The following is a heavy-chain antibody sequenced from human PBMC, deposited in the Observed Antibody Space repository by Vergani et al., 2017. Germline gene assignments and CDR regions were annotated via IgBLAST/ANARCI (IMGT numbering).Heavy chain of an antibody. J-gene: IGHJ4*02. Sequence: EVQLVESGGGLVQPGGSLRLSCAASGFTFSSYAMSGVGQAPGKGLEWVPAISGSGGSTYYADSVKDRFTISRDNSKNTLYLQMNSLRAEDTAVYYCAKDDPPPLTTGTDWGQGTLVTVSS. CDR2: ISGSGGST. D-gene: IGHD4-17*01. V-gene: IGHV3-23*04. CDR3: AKDDPPPLTTGTD. CDR1: GFTFSSYA.